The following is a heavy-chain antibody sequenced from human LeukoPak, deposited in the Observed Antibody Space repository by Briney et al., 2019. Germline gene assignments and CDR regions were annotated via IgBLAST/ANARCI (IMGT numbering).Heavy chain of an antibody. CDR1: GDSISSAC. CDR3: AREVGPVTSHRIDS. Sequence: SETLSLTCTVSGDSISSACWSWSRQPPGKGLEWIGSICHSGISGNTYYNPSLKSRVTISLDTSKNQFSLKLSSVTAADTAVYSCAREVGPVTSHRIDSWGQGSLVTVSS. J-gene: IGHJ4*02. CDR2: ICHSGISGNT. D-gene: IGHD1-26*01. V-gene: IGHV4-59*04.